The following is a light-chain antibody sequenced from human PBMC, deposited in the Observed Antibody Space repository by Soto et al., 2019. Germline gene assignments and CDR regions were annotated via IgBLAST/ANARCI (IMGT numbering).Light chain of an antibody. V-gene: IGKV3-20*01. CDR3: QEYGTSAPWT. Sequence: VLTQSPGTLSLSPGERTTLSCRASQNIRGNELAWYQQKPGQPPRPLIYRRSSRAPGIPDRFSGRGSGTEFTLTISRLEPEDFAVYYCQEYGTSAPWTFGQGTRVEIK. J-gene: IGKJ1*01. CDR1: QNIRGNE. CDR2: RRS.